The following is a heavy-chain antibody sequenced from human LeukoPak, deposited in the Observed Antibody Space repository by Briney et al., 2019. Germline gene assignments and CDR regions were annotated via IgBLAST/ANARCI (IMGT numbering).Heavy chain of an antibody. CDR3: ARDRRYYDFWSGYRNRDEGLDY. D-gene: IGHD3-3*01. CDR2: INPNSGGT. CDR1: GYTFTGYY. V-gene: IGHV1-2*02. Sequence: GASVKVSCKASGYTFTGYYMHWVRQAPGQGLEWMGWINPNSGGTNYAQKFQGRVTMTRDTSISTAYMELSRLRSDDTAVYYCARDRRYYDFWSGYRNRDEGLDYWGQGTLVTVSS. J-gene: IGHJ4*02.